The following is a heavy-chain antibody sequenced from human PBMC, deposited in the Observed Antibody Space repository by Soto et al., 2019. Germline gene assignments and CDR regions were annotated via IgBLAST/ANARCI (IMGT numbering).Heavy chain of an antibody. D-gene: IGHD1-7*01. V-gene: IGHV3-23*01. J-gene: IGHJ3*02. Sequence: GGSLRLSCAASGFTFSSYAMSWVRQAPGKGLEWVSAISGSGSTTYYADSVKGRLTISRDNAKNSLYLQMNSLRAEDTAVYYCARGGGGDWNYLPGAFDIWGQGTMVTVSS. CDR3: ARGGGGDWNYLPGAFDI. CDR1: GFTFSSYA. CDR2: ISGSGSTT.